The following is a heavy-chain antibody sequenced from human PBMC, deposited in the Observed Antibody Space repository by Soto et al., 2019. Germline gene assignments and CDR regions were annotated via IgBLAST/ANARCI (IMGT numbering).Heavy chain of an antibody. CDR2: IIPMFGTA. Sequence: QVHLVQSGAEVKKPGSSVKVSCTASGGTFGSYTVTWVRQAPGQGLEWMGEIIPMFGTASYAQKFQGKVTLTEDKSTTTAHMELRSLSSDDTAVYFCARQRAMPPHFYSGMDVWGQGTTVNVSS. V-gene: IGHV1-69*06. J-gene: IGHJ6*02. CDR3: ARQRAMPPHFYSGMDV. CDR1: GGTFGSYT. D-gene: IGHD2-2*01.